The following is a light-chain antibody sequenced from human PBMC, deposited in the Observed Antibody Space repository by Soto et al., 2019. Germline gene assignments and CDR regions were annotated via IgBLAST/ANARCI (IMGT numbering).Light chain of an antibody. Sequence: IHMPHTPSTLSASVGARVTITLRVRQSISSWLACHQQKGGKAPKLLIYKACSLERGVPSRFGGRGSGTEFILTISRLQPDYFATYYCQQYNSYSAFGQGTKVDIK. CDR3: QQYNSYSA. V-gene: IGKV1-5*03. J-gene: IGKJ1*01. CDR2: KAC. CDR1: QSISSW.